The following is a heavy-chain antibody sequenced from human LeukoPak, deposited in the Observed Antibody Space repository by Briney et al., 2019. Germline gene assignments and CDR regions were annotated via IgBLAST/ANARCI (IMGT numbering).Heavy chain of an antibody. D-gene: IGHD3-16*01. Sequence: SETLSLTCTVSGDSISSYYWSWIRQPPGKGLEWIGYIYYNGSTKYNASLKSRVTISVATSKNQSSLKLSSVTAGDTAVYYCARDGAITFGGGDWFDPWGQGTLVTVSS. J-gene: IGHJ5*02. CDR3: ARDGAITFGGGDWFDP. V-gene: IGHV4-59*01. CDR1: GDSISSYY. CDR2: IYYNGST.